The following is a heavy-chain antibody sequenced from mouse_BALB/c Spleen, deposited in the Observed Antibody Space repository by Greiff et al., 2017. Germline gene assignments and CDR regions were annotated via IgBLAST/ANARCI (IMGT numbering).Heavy chain of an antibody. CDR2: IDPANGNT. Sequence: VQLQQSGAELVKPGASVKLSCTASGFNINDTYMHWVKQRPEQGLEWIGRIDPANGNTNYDPKFQGKATITADTSSNTAYLQLSSLTSEDTAVYYCAPYDSAWFAYWGQGTLVTVSA. J-gene: IGHJ3*01. D-gene: IGHD2-4*01. CDR1: GFNINDTY. V-gene: IGHV14-3*02. CDR3: APYDSAWFAY.